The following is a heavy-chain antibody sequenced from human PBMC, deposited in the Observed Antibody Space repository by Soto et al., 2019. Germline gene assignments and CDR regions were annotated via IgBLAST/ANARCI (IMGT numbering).Heavy chain of an antibody. D-gene: IGHD6-6*01. V-gene: IGHV4-61*01. CDR3: ARGSRTGYSSSNWFDP. J-gene: IGHJ5*02. CDR2: IYYSGST. Sequence: SETLSLTCTVSGGSVSSGSYYWSWIRQPPGKGLEWIGYIYYSGSTNYNPSLKSRVTISVDTSKNQFSLKLSSVTAADTAVYYCARGSRTGYSSSNWFDPWGQGTLVTVSS. CDR1: GGSVSSGSYY.